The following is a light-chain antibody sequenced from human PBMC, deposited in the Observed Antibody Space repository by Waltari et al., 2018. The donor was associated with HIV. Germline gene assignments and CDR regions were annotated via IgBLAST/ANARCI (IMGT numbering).Light chain of an antibody. Sequence: QSALTQPASVSGSLGQSITISCIGSSRDIGTYTHVSWYQQYPDKAPLLLIRDVNTRHSGIPFRFSASKSGKTATLTISGLQAEDEADYYCSSYITTGTILFGGGTKVTVL. CDR1: SRDIGTYTH. J-gene: IGLJ3*02. CDR2: DVN. V-gene: IGLV2-14*03. CDR3: SSYITTGTIL.